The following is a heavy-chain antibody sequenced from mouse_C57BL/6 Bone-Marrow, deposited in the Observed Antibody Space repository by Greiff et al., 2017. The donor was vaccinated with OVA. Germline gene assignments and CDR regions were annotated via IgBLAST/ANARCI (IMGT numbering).Heavy chain of an antibody. CDR3: ARPYYCYYFDY. D-gene: IGHD2-12*01. CDR1: GFSLSTFGMG. CDR2: IWWDDDK. Sequence: QVQLKESGPGILQPSQTLSLTCSFSGFSLSTFGMGVGWIRQPSGKGLEWLAHIWWDDDKYYNPALKRRLTFSKDTSKNQVFLKIANVDTADTTTYYCARPYYCYYFDYWGQGTTLTVSS. V-gene: IGHV8-8*01. J-gene: IGHJ2*01.